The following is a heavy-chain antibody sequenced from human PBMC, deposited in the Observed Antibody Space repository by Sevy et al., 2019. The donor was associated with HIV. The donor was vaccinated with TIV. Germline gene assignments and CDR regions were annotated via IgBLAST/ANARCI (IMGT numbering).Heavy chain of an antibody. J-gene: IGHJ3*01. V-gene: IGHV4-59*11. CDR3: ARERYDSNWYGLESGNDALDV. CDR2: FYYSGDT. CDR1: GGSITSLY. Sequence: SETLSLTCTVSGGSITSLYWNWIRQPPGKGLEWIGYFYYSGDTDYNSSLKNRVTISVDKSKNQLSLRLSSVTAADTAVYYCARERYDSNWYGLESGNDALDVWGQGTLVTVSS. D-gene: IGHD4-4*01.